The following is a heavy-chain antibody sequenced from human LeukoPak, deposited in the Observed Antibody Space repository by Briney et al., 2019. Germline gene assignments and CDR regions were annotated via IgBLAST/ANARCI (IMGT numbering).Heavy chain of an antibody. CDR2: MNPNSGNT. CDR3: ARASGAGGFGDPFDY. Sequence: ASVKVSCKASGYTFTSYDINGVRQATGRGLEWMGWMNPNSGNTVYAQKCQGRVTVTRNTSISTAYMELSSLRSEDTAVYYCARASGAGGFGDPFDYWGQGTLVTVSS. V-gene: IGHV1-8*03. D-gene: IGHD3-10*01. J-gene: IGHJ4*02. CDR1: GYTFTSYD.